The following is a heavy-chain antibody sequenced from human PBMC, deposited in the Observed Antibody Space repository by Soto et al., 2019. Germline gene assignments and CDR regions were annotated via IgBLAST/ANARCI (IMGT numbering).Heavy chain of an antibody. V-gene: IGHV3-66*04. Sequence: EVQLVESGGGLVQPGGSLRLSCAASGFTVSSNYMSWVRQAPGKGLEWVSVIYSGGSAYYADSVKGRFTISRDNSKNTLYLKMNSLRAADTAVYYCARHEYSYGGGYFDYWGQGTLVTVSS. CDR3: ARHEYSYGGGYFDY. CDR2: IYSGGSA. CDR1: GFTVSSNY. D-gene: IGHD5-18*01. J-gene: IGHJ4*02.